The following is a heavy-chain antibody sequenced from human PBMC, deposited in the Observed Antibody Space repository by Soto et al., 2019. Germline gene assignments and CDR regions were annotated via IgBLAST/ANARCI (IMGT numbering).Heavy chain of an antibody. J-gene: IGHJ4*02. CDR1: GGSISSGGYS. Sequence: SETLSLTCAVSGGSISSGGYSWSWIRQPPGKGLEWIGYIYHSGSTYYNPSLKSRVTISVDRSKNQFSLKLSSVTAADTAVYYCARAGDGSSGYDYWGQGTLVTVSS. CDR3: ARAGDGSSGYDY. V-gene: IGHV4-30-2*01. D-gene: IGHD3-22*01. CDR2: IYHSGST.